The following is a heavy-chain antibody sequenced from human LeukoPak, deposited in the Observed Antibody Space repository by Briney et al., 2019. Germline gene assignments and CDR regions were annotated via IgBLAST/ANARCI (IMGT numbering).Heavy chain of an antibody. D-gene: IGHD6-13*01. CDR1: GYTFTSYG. CDR2: ISAYNGNT. J-gene: IGHJ6*02. V-gene: IGHV1-18*01. CDR3: ARGTSSIAAAGIYGMDV. Sequence: ASVKVSCKASGYTFTSYGISWVRQAPGQGLEWMGWISAYNGNTNYAQKLQGRVTMTTDTSTSTAYMELRSLRSDDTAVYYCARGTSSIAAAGIYGMDVWGQGTTVTVSS.